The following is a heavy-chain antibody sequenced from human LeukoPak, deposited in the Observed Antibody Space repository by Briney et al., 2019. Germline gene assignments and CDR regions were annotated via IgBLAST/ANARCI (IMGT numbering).Heavy chain of an antibody. D-gene: IGHD3-10*01. CDR3: ARGSLWFGEGCYFDY. V-gene: IGHV3-53*01. CDR1: GFTVSSNY. J-gene: IGHJ4*02. CDR2: IYSGGST. Sequence: GGSLRLSCAASGFTVSSNYMSWVRQAPGKGLEWVSVIYSGGSTYYADSVKGRFTISRDNSKNTLYLQMNSLRAEDTAVYYCARGSLWFGEGCYFDYWGQGTLVTVSS.